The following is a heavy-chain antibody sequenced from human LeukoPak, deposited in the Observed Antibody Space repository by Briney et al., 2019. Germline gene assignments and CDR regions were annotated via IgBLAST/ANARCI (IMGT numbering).Heavy chain of an antibody. V-gene: IGHV1-69*13. D-gene: IGHD5-18*01. CDR3: ARAEGDNSYGYGDYYYYYGMDV. J-gene: IGHJ6*02. CDR2: IIPIFGTA. Sequence: SVMVSCKASGGTFSSYAISWVRQAPGQGLEWMGGIIPIFGTANYAQKFQGRVTITADESTSTAYMELSSLRSEDTAVYYCARAEGDNSYGYGDYYYYYGMDVWGQGTTVTVSS. CDR1: GGTFSSYA.